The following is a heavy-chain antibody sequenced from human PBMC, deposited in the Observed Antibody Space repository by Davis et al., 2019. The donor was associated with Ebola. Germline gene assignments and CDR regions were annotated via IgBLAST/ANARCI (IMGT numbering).Heavy chain of an antibody. CDR1: GYSISSGYY. CDR2: IYHSGST. Sequence: PSETLSLTCAVSGYSISSGYYWGWIRQPPGKGLEWIGSIYHSGSTYYNPSLKSRVTISVDTSKNQFSLKLSSVTAADTAVYYCARDADTSLSFDYWGQGTPVTVSS. V-gene: IGHV4-38-2*02. CDR3: ARDADTSLSFDY. D-gene: IGHD2-2*01. J-gene: IGHJ4*02.